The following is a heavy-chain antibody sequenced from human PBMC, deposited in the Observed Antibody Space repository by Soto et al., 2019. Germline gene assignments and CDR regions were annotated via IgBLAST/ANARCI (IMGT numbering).Heavy chain of an antibody. D-gene: IGHD6-19*01. CDR2: ISYDGSNK. J-gene: IGHJ6*02. CDR1: GFTFSSYA. Sequence: PGGSLRLSCAASGFTFSSYAMHWVRQAPGKGLEWVAVISYDGSNKYYADSVKGRFTISRDNSKNTLYLQMNSLRAEDTAVYYCARVGSGWHHYGMDVWGQGTTVTVSS. V-gene: IGHV3-30-3*01. CDR3: ARVGSGWHHYGMDV.